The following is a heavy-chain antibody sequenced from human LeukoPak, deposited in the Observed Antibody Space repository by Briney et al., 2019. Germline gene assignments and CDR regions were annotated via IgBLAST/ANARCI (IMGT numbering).Heavy chain of an antibody. V-gene: IGHV4-39*01. CDR3: ARGRPYSGGYHLDY. CDR2: IYYSGST. D-gene: IGHD1-26*01. J-gene: IGHJ4*02. Sequence: PSETLSLTCTVSDDSARSDNYYGGWVRQPPGKGLEWIGNIYYSGSTYYNPSLKGRVTMSVDTSKNQFFLKLNSVTAADTAVYYCARGRPYSGGYHLDYWGQGTLVTVSS. CDR1: DDSARSDNYY.